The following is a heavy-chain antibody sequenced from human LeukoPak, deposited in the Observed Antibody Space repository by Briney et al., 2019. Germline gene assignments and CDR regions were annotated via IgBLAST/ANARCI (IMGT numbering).Heavy chain of an antibody. CDR1: GFTFSSYS. D-gene: IGHD3-3*01. CDR3: ARVLRFLEWLPNWFDP. V-gene: IGHV3-21*01. Sequence: PGGSLRLSCAASGFTFSSYSMNWVRQAPGKGLEWVSSISSSSSYIYYADSVKGRFTISRDNAKNSLYLLMNSLRAEDTAVYYCARVLRFLEWLPNWFDPWGQGTLVTVSS. CDR2: ISSSSSYI. J-gene: IGHJ5*02.